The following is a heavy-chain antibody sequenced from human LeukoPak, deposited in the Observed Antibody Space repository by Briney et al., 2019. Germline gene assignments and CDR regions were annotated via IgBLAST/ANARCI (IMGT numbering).Heavy chain of an antibody. V-gene: IGHV3-23*01. D-gene: IGHD5-18*01. CDR2: IVGSGGST. J-gene: IGHJ6*03. CDR1: GFTFSTYS. CDR3: AKYGYSYGYIYYMDV. Sequence: PGGSLRLSCAASGFTFSTYSMNWVRQAPGKGLEWVSAIVGSGGSTYYADSVKGRFSISRDNSKNTLYMQMNSLRAEDTAVYYCAKYGYSYGYIYYMDVWGKGTTVTVSS.